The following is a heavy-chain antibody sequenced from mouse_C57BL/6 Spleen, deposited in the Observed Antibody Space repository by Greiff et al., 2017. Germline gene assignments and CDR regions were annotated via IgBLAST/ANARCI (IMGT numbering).Heavy chain of an antibody. V-gene: IGHV5-16*01. J-gene: IGHJ1*03. CDR1: GFTFSDYY. CDR2: INYDGSST. CDR3: ARGGYGSSVCFDV. Sequence: EVHGVESEGGLVHPGSSMKLSCTAPGFTFSDYYMAWVRQVPDKGLDWVANINYDGSSTNYLDSLKSRFIISRDNAKTILYLQMSCLKSEDTATYYCARGGYGSSVCFDVWGTGTTVTASS. D-gene: IGHD1-1*01.